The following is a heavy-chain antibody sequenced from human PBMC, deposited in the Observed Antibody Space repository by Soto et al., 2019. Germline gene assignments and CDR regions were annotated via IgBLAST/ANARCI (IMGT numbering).Heavy chain of an antibody. D-gene: IGHD3-10*01. CDR1: GGSISSGDYY. J-gene: IGHJ4*02. Sequence: QVQLQESGPGLVKPSQTLSLTCTVSGGSISSGDYYWSWIRQPPGKGLEWLGYIYYRGSTYYNPSLQSRVTISVDTSKNQFSLKLSSVTAADTAVYYCARAQGSGFLVSWGQGTLVTVSS. V-gene: IGHV4-30-4*01. CDR2: IYYRGST. CDR3: ARAQGSGFLVS.